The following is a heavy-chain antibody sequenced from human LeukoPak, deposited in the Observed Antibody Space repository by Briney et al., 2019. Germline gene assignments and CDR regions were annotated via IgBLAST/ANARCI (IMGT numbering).Heavy chain of an antibody. CDR2: IRSSGSTI. Sequence: GGSLRLSCAASGFTFSDYYMGGIDQAQGKGRGWVSSIRSSGSTIYYADSVKGRFTISRDNAKNSLYLQMNSLRAEDTAVYYCARLTGYCSGGSCTIDYWGQGTLVTVSS. CDR1: GFTFSDYY. V-gene: IGHV3-11*04. J-gene: IGHJ4*02. CDR3: ARLTGYCSGGSCTIDY. D-gene: IGHD2-15*01.